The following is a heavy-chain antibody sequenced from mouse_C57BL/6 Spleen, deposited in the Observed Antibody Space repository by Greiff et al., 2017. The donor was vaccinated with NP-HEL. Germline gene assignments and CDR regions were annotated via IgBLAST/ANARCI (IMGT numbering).Heavy chain of an antibody. CDR2: IRLKSDNYAT. D-gene: IGHD1-1*01. Sequence: EVKVEESGGGLVQPGGSMKLSCVASGFTFSNYWMNWVRQSPEKGLEWVAQIRLKSDNYATHYAESVKGRFTISRDDSKSSVYLQMNNLRAEDTGIYYCTGLRYQYWYFDVWGTGTTVTVSS. CDR3: TGLRYQYWYFDV. CDR1: GFTFSNYW. J-gene: IGHJ1*03. V-gene: IGHV6-3*01.